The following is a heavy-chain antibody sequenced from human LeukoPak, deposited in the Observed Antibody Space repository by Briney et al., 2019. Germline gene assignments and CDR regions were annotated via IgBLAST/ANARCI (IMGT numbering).Heavy chain of an antibody. CDR2: ISWNSGSI. J-gene: IGHJ6*03. CDR1: GFTFDDYA. D-gene: IGHD3-22*01. CDR3: AKSVKSMIVNYMDV. Sequence: QPGGSLRLSCAASGFTFDDYAMHWVRQAPGKGLEWVSGISWNSGSIGYADSVKGRFTISRDNAKNSLYLQMNSLRAEDMALYYCAKSVKSMIVNYMDVWGKGTTVTVSS. V-gene: IGHV3-9*03.